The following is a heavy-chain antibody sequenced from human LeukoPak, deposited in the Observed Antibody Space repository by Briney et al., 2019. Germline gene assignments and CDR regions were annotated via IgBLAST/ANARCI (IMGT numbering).Heavy chain of an antibody. CDR1: GFTFSSYG. D-gene: IGHD3-22*01. Sequence: GGSLRLSCAASGFTFSSYGMHWVRQAPGKGLEWVAIISYDGSNKYCADSVKGRFTISRDNSKNTLYLQMNSLRAEDTGVFYCAKDLYYYDSSGYYPTYYYYGVDVWGQGTTVTVSS. CDR3: AKDLYYYDSSGYYPTYYYYGVDV. CDR2: ISYDGSNK. V-gene: IGHV3-30*18. J-gene: IGHJ6*02.